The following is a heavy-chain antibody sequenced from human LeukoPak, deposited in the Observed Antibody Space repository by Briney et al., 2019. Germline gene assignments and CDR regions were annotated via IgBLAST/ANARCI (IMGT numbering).Heavy chain of an antibody. D-gene: IGHD3-16*01. CDR1: GYFFKSHY. CDR2: INPNSGNT. V-gene: IGHV1-8*03. Sequence: ASVKVSCKAFGYFFKSHYMHWVRQAPGQGLEWMGWINPNSGNTGYAQKFQGRVTITRNTSISTAYMELSSLRSEDTAVYYCARGRGGRLAFIWGQGTMVTVSS. J-gene: IGHJ3*02. CDR3: ARGRGGRLAFI.